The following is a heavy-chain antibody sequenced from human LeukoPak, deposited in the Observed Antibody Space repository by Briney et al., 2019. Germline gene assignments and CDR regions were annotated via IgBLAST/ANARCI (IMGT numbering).Heavy chain of an antibody. Sequence: SETLSLTCTVSGGSINSYYWNGLRQSPGKGLEWIGYIYYSGRTNYNPSLQSRVTISVDTSKNQFSLKLTSVTAADTALYYCARGSHYNDSSGFFSLDYWGQGTLVTVSS. V-gene: IGHV4-59*01. CDR3: ARGSHYNDSSGFFSLDY. CDR1: GGSINSYY. CDR2: IYYSGRT. D-gene: IGHD3-22*01. J-gene: IGHJ4*02.